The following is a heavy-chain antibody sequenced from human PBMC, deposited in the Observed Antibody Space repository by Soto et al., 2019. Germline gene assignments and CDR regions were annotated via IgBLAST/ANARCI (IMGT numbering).Heavy chain of an antibody. CDR3: ARGTGITMVRGVIFWFDP. V-gene: IGHV4-31*11. Sequence: ASETLSLTCAVSGGSTSSGGYYWSWIRQHPGKGLEWIGYIYYSGSTYYNPSLKSRVTISVDTSKNQFSLKLSSVTAADTAVYYCARGTGITMVRGVIFWFDPWGQGTLVTVSS. D-gene: IGHD3-10*01. CDR2: IYYSGST. CDR1: GGSTSSGGYY. J-gene: IGHJ5*02.